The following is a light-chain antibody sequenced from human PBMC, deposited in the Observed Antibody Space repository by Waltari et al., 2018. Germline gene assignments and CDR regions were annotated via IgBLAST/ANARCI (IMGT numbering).Light chain of an antibody. J-gene: IGKJ3*01. V-gene: IGKV1-39*01. CDR2: AAS. CDR1: QSISSY. Sequence: DIQMTQSPSSLSASVGDRVTITCRASQSISSYLNWYQQKPGKAPKLLIYAASSLQSGVPSRFSGSGSGTDFTLTISSLQPEDFATYYCQQYYIPPFTFGPGTKVDI. CDR3: QQYYIPPFT.